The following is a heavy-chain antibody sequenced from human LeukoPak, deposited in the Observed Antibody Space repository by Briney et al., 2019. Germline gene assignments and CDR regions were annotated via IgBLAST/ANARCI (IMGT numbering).Heavy chain of an antibody. J-gene: IGHJ5*02. D-gene: IGHD6-13*01. CDR2: MNPNSGNT. CDR1: GYTFTSHD. CDR3: AIRPDTYSSSWYGLVDP. Sequence: GASVKVSCKASGYTFTSHDINWVRQATGQGLEWMGWMNPNSGNTGYAQKFQGRVTMTRNTSISTAYMELSSLRSEDTAVYYCAIRPDTYSSSWYGLVDPWGQGTLVTVSS. V-gene: IGHV1-8*01.